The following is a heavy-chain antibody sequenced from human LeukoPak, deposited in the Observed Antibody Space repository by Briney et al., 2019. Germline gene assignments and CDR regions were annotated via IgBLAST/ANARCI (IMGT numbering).Heavy chain of an antibody. CDR3: AREAAGGKFDY. CDR2: VYPGDSGT. CDR1: GYSFTNYW. Sequence: GESLKISCKGPGYSFTNYWIGWVRQMPGKGLEWMGIVYPGDSGTRYSPSFQGQVTISADKSISTAYLQWSSLKASDTAMYYCAREAAGGKFDYWGQGTLVTVSS. D-gene: IGHD3-16*01. J-gene: IGHJ4*02. V-gene: IGHV5-51*01.